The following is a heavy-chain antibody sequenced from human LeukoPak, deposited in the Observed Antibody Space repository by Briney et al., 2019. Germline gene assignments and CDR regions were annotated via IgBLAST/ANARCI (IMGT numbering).Heavy chain of an antibody. CDR3: ARDPADPVRPSYFYDSSGINDY. D-gene: IGHD3-22*01. Sequence: KPGGSLRLSCAASGFTFSSYSMNWVRQAPGKGLEWVSSIRRSSSYIYYAESVKGRFTISRDNAKNSLYLQMNILRAEDTAVYYCARDPADPVRPSYFYDSSGINDYWGQGTLVTVSS. V-gene: IGHV3-21*01. CDR2: IRRSSSYI. J-gene: IGHJ4*02. CDR1: GFTFSSYS.